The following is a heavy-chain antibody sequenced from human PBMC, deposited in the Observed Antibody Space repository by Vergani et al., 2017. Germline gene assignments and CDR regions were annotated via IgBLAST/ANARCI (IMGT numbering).Heavy chain of an antibody. CDR1: GGSISGYY. V-gene: IGHV4-59*01. J-gene: IGHJ4*02. Sequence: QVQLQESGPGLEKPSETLSLTCTVSGGSISGYYWNWIRQPPGKGREWIGSIYYSGDTNYNPSLKSRVTISVDTAKNQFSLKLNSVTAAATAIYSGASAAIDYGAPRPYYFDDWGQGTLVTVSS. CDR2: IYYSGDT. CDR3: ASAAIDYGAPRPYYFDD. D-gene: IGHD4-17*01.